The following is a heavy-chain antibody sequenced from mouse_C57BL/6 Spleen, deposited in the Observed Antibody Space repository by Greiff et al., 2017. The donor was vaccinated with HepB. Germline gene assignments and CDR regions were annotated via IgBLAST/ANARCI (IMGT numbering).Heavy chain of an antibody. CDR2: IRNKANGYTT. J-gene: IGHJ1*03. D-gene: IGHD1-1*01. CDR1: GFTFTDYY. Sequence: EVQRVESGGGLVQPGGSLSLSCAASGFTFTDYYMSWVRQPPGKALEWLGFIRNKANGYTTEYSASVKGRFTISRDNSQSILYLQMNALRAEDSATYYCARYGDYYDGWYFDVWGTGTTVTVSS. V-gene: IGHV7-3*01. CDR3: ARYGDYYDGWYFDV.